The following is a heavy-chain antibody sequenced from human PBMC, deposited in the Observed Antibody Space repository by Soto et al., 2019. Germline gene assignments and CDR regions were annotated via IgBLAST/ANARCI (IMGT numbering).Heavy chain of an antibody. CDR2: ISSSSSYI. CDR3: ARDGRNCGGDCYSDAFDI. D-gene: IGHD2-21*02. CDR1: GFTFSSYS. J-gene: IGHJ3*02. Sequence: GGSLRLSCAASGFTFSSYSMNWVRQAPGKGLEWVSSISSSSSYIYYADSVKGRFTISRDNAKNSLYPQMNSLRAEDTAVYYCARDGRNCGGDCYSDAFDIWGQGTMVTVSS. V-gene: IGHV3-21*01.